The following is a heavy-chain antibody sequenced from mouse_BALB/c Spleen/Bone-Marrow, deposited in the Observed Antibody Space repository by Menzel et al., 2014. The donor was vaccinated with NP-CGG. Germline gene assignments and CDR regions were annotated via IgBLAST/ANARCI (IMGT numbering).Heavy chain of an antibody. CDR2: ISSGGST. J-gene: IGHJ2*01. CDR3: ARVNYYGSFDY. V-gene: IGHV5-6-5*01. CDR1: GFTFSSYA. Sequence: EVKVVESGGGLVKPGGSLKLSCAASGFTFSSYAMSWVRQTPEKRLEWVAFISSGGSTYYPDSVKGRFTISRDNARNILYLQMSSLRSEDTAMYYCARVNYYGSFDYWGQGTTLTVSS. D-gene: IGHD1-2*01.